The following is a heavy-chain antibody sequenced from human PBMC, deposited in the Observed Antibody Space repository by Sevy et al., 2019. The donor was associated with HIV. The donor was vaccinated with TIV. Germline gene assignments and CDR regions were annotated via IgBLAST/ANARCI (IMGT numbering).Heavy chain of an antibody. CDR1: GYTFTSYG. V-gene: IGHV1-18*01. CDR2: ISAYNGNT. D-gene: IGHD6-19*01. Sequence: ASVKVSCKASGYTFTSYGISWVRQAPGQGLEWMGWISAYNGNTNYAQKLQGRVTMTTDTSTSTAYMELRSLRSDDTAVYYCAREPGYSSGWYGREYYYYGMDVWGQGTTVTVSS. CDR3: AREPGYSSGWYGREYYYYGMDV. J-gene: IGHJ6*02.